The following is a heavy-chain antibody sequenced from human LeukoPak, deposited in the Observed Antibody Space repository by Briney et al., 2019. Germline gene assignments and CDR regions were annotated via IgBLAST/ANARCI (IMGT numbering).Heavy chain of an antibody. D-gene: IGHD6-19*01. Sequence: ASVKVSCKASGYTFTSCHMHWVRQAPGQGLEWMGIINPSGGSTNYAQRFRGRVTMTRDMSTGTVYMELSSLTSEDTAVYYCARPMGKDSSGWPIDAFDIWGQGTMVTVSS. CDR1: GYTFTSCH. CDR2: INPSGGST. CDR3: ARPMGKDSSGWPIDAFDI. V-gene: IGHV1-46*01. J-gene: IGHJ3*02.